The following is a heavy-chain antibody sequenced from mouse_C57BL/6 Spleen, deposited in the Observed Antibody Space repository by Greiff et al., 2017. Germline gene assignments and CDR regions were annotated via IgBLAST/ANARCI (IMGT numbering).Heavy chain of an antibody. V-gene: IGHV1-9*01. D-gene: IGHD1-1*01. CDR1: GYTFTGYW. CDR2: ILPGSGST. CDR3: ARVIYYGSSYLYYFDY. Sequence: QVQLQQSGAELMKPGASVKLSCKATGYTFTGYWIEWVKQRPGHGLEWIGEILPGSGSTNYNEKFKGKATFTADTSSNTAYMQLSSLTTEDSAIYYCARVIYYGSSYLYYFDYWGQGTTRTVSS. J-gene: IGHJ2*01.